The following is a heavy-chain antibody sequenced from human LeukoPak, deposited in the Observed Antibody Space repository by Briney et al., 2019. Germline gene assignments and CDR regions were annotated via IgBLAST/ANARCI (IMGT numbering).Heavy chain of an antibody. V-gene: IGHV3-23*01. CDR1: GFTFSTHA. Sequence: PGGSLRLSCAASGFTFSTHAMSWVRQAPGKGLEWVSTISGNGGTTYYADSVKGRFTISRDNSKNTLYLQMNSLRGEDTAVYYCAKPPPDSSSWLFDYWGQGTLVTVSS. CDR3: AKPPPDSSSWLFDY. D-gene: IGHD6-13*01. J-gene: IGHJ4*02. CDR2: ISGNGGTT.